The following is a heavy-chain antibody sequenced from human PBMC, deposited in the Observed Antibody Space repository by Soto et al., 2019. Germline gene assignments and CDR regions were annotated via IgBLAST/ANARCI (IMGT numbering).Heavy chain of an antibody. CDR1: GGSISSVGYY. D-gene: IGHD1-20*01. CDR2: IYFRGST. V-gene: IGHV4-31*03. Sequence: SETLSLTCSVSGGSISSVGYYWTWIRQHPGKGLEWIGYIYFRGSTYYNPSLKSRITISVDASKNQFSLKLSSVTAADTAVYYCARDNPISGTPTLDYWGEGTLVTVSS. J-gene: IGHJ4*02. CDR3: ARDNPISGTPTLDY.